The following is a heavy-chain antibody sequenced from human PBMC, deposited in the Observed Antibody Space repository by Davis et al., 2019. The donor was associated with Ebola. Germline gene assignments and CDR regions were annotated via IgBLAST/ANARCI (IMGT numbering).Heavy chain of an antibody. Sequence: PSETLSLTCAVYGGSFSGYYWSWIRQPPGKGLEWIGEINHSGSTNYNPSLKSRVTISVDTSKNQFSLKLSSVTAADTAVYYCARGWRGDSSGYYNAEYFQHWGQGTLVTVSS. V-gene: IGHV4-34*01. D-gene: IGHD3-22*01. J-gene: IGHJ1*01. CDR3: ARGWRGDSSGYYNAEYFQH. CDR2: INHSGST. CDR1: GGSFSGYY.